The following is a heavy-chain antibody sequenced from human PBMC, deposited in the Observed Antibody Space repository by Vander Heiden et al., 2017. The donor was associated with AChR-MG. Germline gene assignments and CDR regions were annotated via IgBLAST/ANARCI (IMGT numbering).Heavy chain of an antibody. J-gene: IGHJ5*02. D-gene: IGHD3-3*01. CDR2: FEPEDGET. Sequence: QVQLVQSGAEVKKPGASVKVSCKVSGYTLTELSIHWVRQAPGKGLEWMGGFEPEDGETIYAQKFQGRVTMTEDTSTDTAYMELSSLRSEDTAVYYCATFSRNDFWSGHIPNWFDPWGQGTLVTVSS. V-gene: IGHV1-24*01. CDR3: ATFSRNDFWSGHIPNWFDP. CDR1: GYTLTELS.